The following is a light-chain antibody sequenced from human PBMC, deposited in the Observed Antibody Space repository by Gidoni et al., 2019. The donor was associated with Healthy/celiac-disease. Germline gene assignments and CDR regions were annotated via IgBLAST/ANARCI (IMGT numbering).Light chain of an antibody. V-gene: IGKV1-39*01. CDR1: QSISTY. J-gene: IGKJ1*01. CDR3: QQSYSTPRT. CDR2: AAS. Sequence: DIQMTQSPPSLSASVGDRVTITCRASQSISTYLNWYQQKPGKAPKLLIYAASSMQSGVPSRFSGSGSGTGTDFTLTINSLQPEDFANYYCQQSYSTPRTFGQGTKVEIK.